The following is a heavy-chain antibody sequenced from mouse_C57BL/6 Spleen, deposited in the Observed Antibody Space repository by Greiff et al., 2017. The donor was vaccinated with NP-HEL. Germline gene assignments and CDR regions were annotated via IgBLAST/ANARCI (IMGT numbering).Heavy chain of an antibody. J-gene: IGHJ4*01. CDR1: GYTFTDYN. CDR2: INPNNGGT. V-gene: IGHV1-18*01. D-gene: IGHD1-1*01. Sequence: VQLQQSGPELVKPGASVKIPCKASGYTFTDYNMDWVKQSHGKSLEWIGDINPNNGGTIYNQKFKGKATLTVDQSSSTAYMELRSLTSEDTAVYYWARTVHYYGSSYAMDYWGQGTSVTVSS. CDR3: ARTVHYYGSSYAMDY.